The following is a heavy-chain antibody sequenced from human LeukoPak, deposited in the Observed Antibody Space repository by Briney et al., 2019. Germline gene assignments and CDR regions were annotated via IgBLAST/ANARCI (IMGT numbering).Heavy chain of an antibody. Sequence: GGSLRLSCAASGFTFSSDAMSWVRQAPGKGLEWVSAISGSGGSTYYADSVKGRFTISRDNSKNTLYLQMNSLRAEDTAVYYCARKGSSSRGMDVWGQGTTVTVSS. CDR1: GFTFSSDA. D-gene: IGHD6-6*01. CDR3: ARKGSSSRGMDV. J-gene: IGHJ6*02. CDR2: ISGSGGST. V-gene: IGHV3-23*01.